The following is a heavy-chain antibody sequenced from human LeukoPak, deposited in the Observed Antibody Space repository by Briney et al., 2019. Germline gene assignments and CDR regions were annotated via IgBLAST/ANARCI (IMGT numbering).Heavy chain of an antibody. CDR3: ARPLRVTMIRGAAFRASSDFDP. D-gene: IGHD3-10*01. CDR2: MNARNGNT. Sequence: ASVKVSCKASGYTITSYAMHWVRQAPGHTLEWMGWMNARNGNTKYSQEFQGRVTITRDTSASTAYMELSSLRSEDTAVYYCARPLRVTMIRGAAFRASSDFDPWGQGTLVTVSS. J-gene: IGHJ5*02. CDR1: GYTITSYA. V-gene: IGHV1-3*03.